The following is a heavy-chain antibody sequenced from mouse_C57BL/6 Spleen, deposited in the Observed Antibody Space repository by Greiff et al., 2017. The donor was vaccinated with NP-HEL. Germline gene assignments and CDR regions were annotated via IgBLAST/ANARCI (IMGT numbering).Heavy chain of an antibody. D-gene: IGHD2-1*01. CDR3: VRHGDGNYVWWYFDV. Sequence: EVQLVESGGGLVQPKGSLKLSCAASGFSFNTYAMNWVRQAPGKGLEWVARIRSKSNNYATYYADSVKDRFTISRDDSESMLYLQMNNLKTEDTAMYYCVRHGDGNYVWWYFDVWGTGTTVTVSS. V-gene: IGHV10-1*01. CDR2: IRSKSNNYAT. CDR1: GFSFNTYA. J-gene: IGHJ1*03.